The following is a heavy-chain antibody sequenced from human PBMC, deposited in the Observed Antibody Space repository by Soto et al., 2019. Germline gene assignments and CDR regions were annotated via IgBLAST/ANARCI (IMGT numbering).Heavy chain of an antibody. CDR2: ISAYNGNT. D-gene: IGHD3-16*02. J-gene: IGHJ6*02. CDR1: GYTFTSYG. CDR3: ARDPTLTFGGVIVMNYYYGMDV. Sequence: ASVKVSCRAFGYTFTSYGISGVRQAPGQGLEWMGWISAYNGNTNYAQKLQGRVTMTTDTSTSTAYMELRSLRSDDTAVYYCARDPTLTFGGVIVMNYYYGMDVWGQGTTVTVSS. V-gene: IGHV1-18*04.